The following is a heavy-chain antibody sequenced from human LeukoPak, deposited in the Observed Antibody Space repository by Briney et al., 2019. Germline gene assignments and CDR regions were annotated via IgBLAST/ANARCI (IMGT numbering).Heavy chain of an antibody. D-gene: IGHD2-15*01. CDR2: IYYSGST. J-gene: IGHJ4*02. Sequence: NTSETLSLTCIVSGGSISSSSHYWGWIRQPPGKGLEWIGSIYYSGSTYYSPSLKNRVNISVDTSNNQCSLKLRSVTAEDTAVYHCAGHWAYCSGGTCYSFDDWGQGTLVTVSS. CDR3: AGHWAYCSGGTCYSFDD. CDR1: GGSISSSSHY. V-gene: IGHV4-39*01.